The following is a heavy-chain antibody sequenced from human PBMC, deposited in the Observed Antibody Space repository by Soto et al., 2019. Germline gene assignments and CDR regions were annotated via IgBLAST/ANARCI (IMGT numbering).Heavy chain of an antibody. V-gene: IGHV1-3*01. D-gene: IGHD2-15*01. Sequence: QVQLVQSGAEVKKPGASVKVSCKASGYTFTSYAMHWVRQAPGQRLEWMGWINAGNGNTKYSQKFQDRVTITRDTSTSTAYMELSSLRSEDTAVYYCAGGYCSGGSCYRYHYYGMDVWGQGTTVTVSS. CDR2: INAGNGNT. CDR3: AGGYCSGGSCYRYHYYGMDV. CDR1: GYTFTSYA. J-gene: IGHJ6*02.